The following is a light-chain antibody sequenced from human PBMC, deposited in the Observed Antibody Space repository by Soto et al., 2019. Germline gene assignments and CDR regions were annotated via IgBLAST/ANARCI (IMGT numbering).Light chain of an antibody. CDR3: QQTYSTPASS. V-gene: IGKV3-15*01. CDR1: QSVRSN. J-gene: IGKJ1*01. Sequence: EVVMKQSPATLSVSPGERVPLSCRASQSVRSNLAWYQQKPGQSPRLLIYGASTRATGIPARFSGSGSGTEFPLTISSLQSEDFAVYYCQQTYSTPASSFGQGTSVEVK. CDR2: GAS.